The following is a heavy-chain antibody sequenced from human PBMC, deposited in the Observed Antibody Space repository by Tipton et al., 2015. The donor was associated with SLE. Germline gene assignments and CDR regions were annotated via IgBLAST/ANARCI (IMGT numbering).Heavy chain of an antibody. CDR2: IYSGGST. CDR1: GFTVSSNY. J-gene: IGHJ3*02. CDR3: ARASSGWYLDI. Sequence: GSLRLSCAASGFTVSSNYMSWVRQAPGKGLEWVSVIYSGGSTYYADSVKGRFTIPRHNSKNTLYLQMNSLRAEDTAVYYCARASSGWYLDIWGQGTMVTVSS. D-gene: IGHD6-19*01. V-gene: IGHV3-53*04.